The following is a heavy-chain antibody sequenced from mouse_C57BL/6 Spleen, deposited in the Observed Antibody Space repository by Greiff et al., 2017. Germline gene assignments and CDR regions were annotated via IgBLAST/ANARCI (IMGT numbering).Heavy chain of an antibody. CDR3: ARPELLGWYFDV. CDR2: ISSGSSTI. CDR1: GFTFSDYG. V-gene: IGHV5-17*01. J-gene: IGHJ1*03. Sequence: EVKLVESGGGLVKPGGSLKLSCAASGFTFSDYGMHWVRQAPEKGLEWVAYISSGSSTIYYADTVKGRFTISRDNAKNTLFLQMTSLRSEDTAMYYCARPELLGWYFDVWGTGTTVTVSS. D-gene: IGHD1-1*01.